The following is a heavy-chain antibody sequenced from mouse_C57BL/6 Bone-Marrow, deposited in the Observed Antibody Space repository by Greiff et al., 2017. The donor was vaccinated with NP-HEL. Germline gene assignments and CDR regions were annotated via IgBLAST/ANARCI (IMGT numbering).Heavy chain of an antibody. CDR1: GFTFSSYA. Sequence: EVMLVESGEGLVKPGGSLKLSCAASGFTFSSYAMSWVRQTPEKRLEWVAYISSGGDYIYYADTVKGRFTISRDNARNTLYLQMSSLKSEDTAMYYCTREALYYYGSLYYFDYWGQGTTLTVSS. D-gene: IGHD1-1*01. CDR3: TREALYYYGSLYYFDY. CDR2: ISSGGDYI. V-gene: IGHV5-9-1*02. J-gene: IGHJ2*01.